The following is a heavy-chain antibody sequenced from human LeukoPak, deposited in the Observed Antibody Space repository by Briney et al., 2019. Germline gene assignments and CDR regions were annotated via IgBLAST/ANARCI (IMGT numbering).Heavy chain of an antibody. CDR2: VDQDESEK. Sequence: GGSLRLSCAASGFTFSNYWMSWVRQAPGKGLEWVANVDQDESEKNYMDSVRGRFTISRDNPRNSLYLHMNSLRAVDTAIYYCARYPRHPAAGSTAFDIWSLGTMVTVSS. CDR3: ARYPRHPAAGSTAFDI. J-gene: IGHJ3*02. V-gene: IGHV3-7*01. D-gene: IGHD6-13*01. CDR1: GFTFSNYW.